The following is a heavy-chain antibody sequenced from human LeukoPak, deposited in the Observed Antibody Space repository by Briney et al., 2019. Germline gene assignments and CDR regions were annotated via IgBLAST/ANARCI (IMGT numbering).Heavy chain of an antibody. Sequence: PSETLSLTCAVSGGSISSGGYSWSWIRQPPGKGLEWIGEINHSGSTNYNPSLKSRVTISVDTSKNQFSLKLSSVTAADTAVYYCARDGVYYGSGANWFDPWGQGTLVTVSS. CDR1: GGSISSGGYS. D-gene: IGHD3-10*01. CDR2: INHSGST. V-gene: IGHV4-30-2*01. J-gene: IGHJ5*02. CDR3: ARDGVYYGSGANWFDP.